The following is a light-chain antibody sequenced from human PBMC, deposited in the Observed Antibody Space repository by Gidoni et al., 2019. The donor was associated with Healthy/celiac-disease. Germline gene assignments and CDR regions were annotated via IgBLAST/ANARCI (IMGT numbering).Light chain of an antibody. CDR2: SNN. Sequence: QSVLTQPPSASGTPGQRVTISCSGSSTNIRSNTVNWYQQLPGTAPNLLIYSNNQPPSGVPDRFSGSKSGTSASLAISGLQSEDEADYYCAAWDDSLNGPNWVFGGGTKLTVL. V-gene: IGLV1-44*01. CDR1: STNIRSNT. J-gene: IGLJ3*02. CDR3: AAWDDSLNGPNWV.